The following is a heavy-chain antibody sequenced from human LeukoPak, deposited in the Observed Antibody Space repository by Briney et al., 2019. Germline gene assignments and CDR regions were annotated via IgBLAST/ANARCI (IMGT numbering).Heavy chain of an antibody. J-gene: IGHJ5*02. CDR2: ISGSGGST. Sequence: PGGSLRLSCAASGFTFSSYAISWVRQAPGKGLEWVSAISGSGGSTYYADSVKGRFTISRDNSKNTLYLQMNSLRAEDTAVYYCAKGRSAVLLWFGEFSWGQGTLVTVSS. CDR1: GFTFSSYA. CDR3: AKGRSAVLLWFGEFS. V-gene: IGHV3-23*01. D-gene: IGHD3-10*01.